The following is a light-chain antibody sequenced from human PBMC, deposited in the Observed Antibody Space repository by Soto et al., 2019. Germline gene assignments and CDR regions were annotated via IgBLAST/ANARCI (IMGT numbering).Light chain of an antibody. CDR3: QQYGSSPLT. CDR2: GVS. CDR1: QSVGRRY. V-gene: IGKV3-20*01. J-gene: IGKJ4*01. Sequence: IVLTHSPGTLSLSPGERSTLSCMASQSVGRRYLAWYQQKPGQAPRLLISGVSKRATGIPDRFSGSGSGTDFTLTISRLEPEDFAVYYCQQYGSSPLTFGGGTKVDIK.